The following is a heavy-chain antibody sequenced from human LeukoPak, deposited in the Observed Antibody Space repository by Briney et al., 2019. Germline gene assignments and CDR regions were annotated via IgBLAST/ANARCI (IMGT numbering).Heavy chain of an antibody. J-gene: IGHJ4*02. CDR3: AKDPLAYNSGWYYFDY. CDR2: IRYDGTNN. V-gene: IGHV3-30*02. D-gene: IGHD6-19*01. Sequence: GGSLRLSCVASGLTFSSYAMHWVRQAPGKGLEWVAFIRYDGTNNYYVDSVKGRFTISRDDSKNTLYLQMNSLRTEDTAVYYCAKDPLAYNSGWYYFDYWGQGTLVTVSS. CDR1: GLTFSSYA.